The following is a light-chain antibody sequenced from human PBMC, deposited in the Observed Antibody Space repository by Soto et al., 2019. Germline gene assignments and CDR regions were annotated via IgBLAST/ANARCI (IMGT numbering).Light chain of an antibody. CDR3: QQYKTYWT. CDR2: KAS. CDR1: QSISNW. V-gene: IGKV1-5*03. Sequence: DIQMTQSPSTLSAFVGDRVTITCRASQSISNWLAWYQQKPGKAPKLLIYKASSLEGGVPSRFSGSGSGTESTLTISSLQPDDFATYYCQQYKTYWTFGQGTKVEIK. J-gene: IGKJ1*01.